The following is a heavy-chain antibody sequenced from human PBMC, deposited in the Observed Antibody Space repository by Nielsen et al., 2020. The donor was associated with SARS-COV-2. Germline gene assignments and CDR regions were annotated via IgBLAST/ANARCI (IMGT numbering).Heavy chain of an antibody. J-gene: IGHJ4*02. D-gene: IGHD3-9*01. CDR2: IYYSGST. Sequence: SETLSLTCTVSGGSISSGGYYWSWIRQHPGKGLEWIGYIYYSGSTYYNPSLKSRVTISVDTSKNQFSLKLSSVTAADTAVYYCARGRLTGYYAIDYWGQGTLVTVSS. CDR3: ARGRLTGYYAIDY. CDR1: GGSISSGGYY. V-gene: IGHV4-31*03.